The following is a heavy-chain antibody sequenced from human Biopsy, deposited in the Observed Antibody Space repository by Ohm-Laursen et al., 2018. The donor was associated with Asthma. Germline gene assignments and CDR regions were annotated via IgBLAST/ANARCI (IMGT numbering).Heavy chain of an antibody. Sequence: SVKVSCKGSRDIFSSYGFSWVRQAPGQGLEWMGGIIPISLTQSYARRFRGRVTISADEYTRTAYMELSSLRSEDTAVYYCARERIAARQRRYYFDYWGQGTLVTVSS. CDR2: IIPISLTQ. V-gene: IGHV1-69*13. D-gene: IGHD6-6*01. J-gene: IGHJ4*02. CDR1: RDIFSSYG. CDR3: ARERIAARQRRYYFDY.